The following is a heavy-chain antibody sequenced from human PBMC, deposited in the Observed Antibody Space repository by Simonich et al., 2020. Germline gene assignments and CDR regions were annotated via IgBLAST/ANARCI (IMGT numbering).Heavy chain of an antibody. D-gene: IGHD2-21*01. J-gene: IGHJ3*02. CDR3: ARNGLVGILKAFDI. CDR1: GYTFTGYY. Sequence: QVQLVQSGAEVKKPGASVKVSCKASGYTFTGYYMHWVRQAPGQGLEWLGWINPNSGGTTYAQKFQGRVTMTRDTSISTAYMELSRLGSDDTAVYYCARNGLVGILKAFDIWGQGTMVTVSS. V-gene: IGHV1-2*02. CDR2: INPNSGGT.